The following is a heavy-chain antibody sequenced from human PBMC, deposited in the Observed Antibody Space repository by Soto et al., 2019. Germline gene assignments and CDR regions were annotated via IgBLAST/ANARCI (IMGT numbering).Heavy chain of an antibody. J-gene: IGHJ4*02. D-gene: IGHD3-3*01. Sequence: QVQLVQSGAEVKKPGSSVKVSCKASGGTFSRYAINWVRQAPGQGLEWMGGIIPIFASLNYAQKFQGRVTITADESTGTAYMELSSLRSEDTAVYYCTRGGGESLRYTFWSNYYSDYWGQGTLVTVSS. CDR2: IIPIFASL. V-gene: IGHV1-69*12. CDR1: GGTFSRYA. CDR3: TRGGGESLRYTFWSNYYSDY.